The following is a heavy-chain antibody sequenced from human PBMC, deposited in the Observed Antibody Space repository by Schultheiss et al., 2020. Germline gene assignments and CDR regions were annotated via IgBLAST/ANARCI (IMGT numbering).Heavy chain of an antibody. Sequence: ASVKVSCKASGSTFTSYDIHWVRHATGKGLEWMGWLNPNSGNTGYAQQFQGRVTMTRSTSISTAYMELSSLTSEDTAVYYCARGKGWLQLGIDSWGQGTLVTVSS. D-gene: IGHD5-24*01. V-gene: IGHV1-8*01. CDR1: GSTFTSYD. J-gene: IGHJ4*02. CDR3: ARGKGWLQLGIDS. CDR2: LNPNSGNT.